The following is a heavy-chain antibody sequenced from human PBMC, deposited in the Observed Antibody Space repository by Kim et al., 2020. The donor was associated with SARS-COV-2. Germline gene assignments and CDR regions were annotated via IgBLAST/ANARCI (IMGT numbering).Heavy chain of an antibody. D-gene: IGHD3-16*01. V-gene: IGHV1-46*01. J-gene: IGHJ4*02. Sequence: ASVKVSCKASGYTFTSYYMHWVRQAPGQGLEWMGIINPSGGSTSYAQKFQGRVTMTRDTSTSTVYMELSSLRSEDTAVYYCARGSPFYDYVWGTNFDYWGQGTLVTVSS. CDR3: ARGSPFYDYVWGTNFDY. CDR1: GYTFTSYY. CDR2: INPSGGST.